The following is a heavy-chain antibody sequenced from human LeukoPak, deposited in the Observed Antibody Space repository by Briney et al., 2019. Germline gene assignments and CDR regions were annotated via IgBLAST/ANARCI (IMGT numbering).Heavy chain of an antibody. CDR2: ISGSGGST. D-gene: IGHD2-2*01. V-gene: IGHV3-23*01. CDR1: GFTFSSYA. CDR3: AKSILPFTTSCSFDY. Sequence: GGSLRLSCAASGFTFSSYAMGWVRQAPGKGLEWVSAISGSGGSTYYADSVKGRFTISRDNSKNTLYLQMNSLRAEDTAVYYCAKSILPFTTSCSFDYWGQGTLVTVSS. J-gene: IGHJ4*02.